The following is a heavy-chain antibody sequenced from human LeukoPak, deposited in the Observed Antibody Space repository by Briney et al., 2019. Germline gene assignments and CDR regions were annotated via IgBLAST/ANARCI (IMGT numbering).Heavy chain of an antibody. CDR3: ARDNSPDYGSGSYYDY. J-gene: IGHJ4*02. CDR2: IYSGGST. D-gene: IGHD3-10*01. V-gene: IGHV3-53*01. Sequence: GGSLRLSCAASGLTVSSNYMSWVRQAPGKGLEWVSVIYSGGSTYYADSVKGRFTISRDNSKNTLYLQMSSLRAEDTAVYYCARDNSPDYGSGSYYDYWGQGTLVTVSS. CDR1: GLTVSSNY.